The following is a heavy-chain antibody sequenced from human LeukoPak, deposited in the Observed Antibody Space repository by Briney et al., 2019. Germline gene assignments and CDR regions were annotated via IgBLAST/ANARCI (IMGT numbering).Heavy chain of an antibody. CDR1: GDSISSSY. V-gene: IGHV4-59*01. D-gene: IGHD5-24*01. J-gene: IGHJ4*02. CDR2: IYYSGST. CDR3: AREGDGYHTDY. Sequence: SETLSLTCNVSGDSISSSYWSWIRQPPGKGLEWIGYIYYSGSTNYNPSLKSRVTISVDTSKNQFSLKLSSVTAADTAVYYCAREGDGYHTDYWGQGTLVTVSS.